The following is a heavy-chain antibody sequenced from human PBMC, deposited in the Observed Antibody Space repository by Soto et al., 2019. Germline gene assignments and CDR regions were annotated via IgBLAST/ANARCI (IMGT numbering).Heavy chain of an antibody. V-gene: IGHV1-3*01. CDR2: INAGNGNT. CDR1: VYTFTIYG. Sequence: ASVKVSCTSPVYTFTIYGVNCVRQAPGQRLECLGWINAGNGNTKYSQKFQDRVTITRDTSASTVYLELSSLRFEDTAVYYCERADDGYDHSGMDVWVQGTTVTGS. CDR3: ERADDGYDHSGMDV. J-gene: IGHJ6*02. D-gene: IGHD5-12*01.